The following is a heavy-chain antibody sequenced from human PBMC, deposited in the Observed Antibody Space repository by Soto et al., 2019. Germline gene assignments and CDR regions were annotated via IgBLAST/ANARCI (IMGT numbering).Heavy chain of an antibody. V-gene: IGHV3-30*18. D-gene: IGHD3-10*01. Sequence: GGSLRLSCAASGFTFSSYGMHWVRQAPGKGLEWVAVISYDGSNKYYADSVKGRFTISRDNSKNTLYLQMSSLRAEDTAVYYCAKDPVPSYYCYYGLDLWGQGTTVTVSS. CDR3: AKDPVPSYYCYYGLDL. J-gene: IGHJ6*02. CDR2: ISYDGSNK. CDR1: GFTFSSYG.